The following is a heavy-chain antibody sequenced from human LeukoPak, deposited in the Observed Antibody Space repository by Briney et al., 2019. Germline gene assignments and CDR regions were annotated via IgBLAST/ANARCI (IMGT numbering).Heavy chain of an antibody. CDR3: VRDGGYSGYEY. J-gene: IGHJ4*02. CDR1: GFTFGSYW. Sequence: GGSLRLSCAASGFTFGSYWMTWVRQAPGKGLEWVANIKQDGSERYYVDSMKGRITISRDNAKKSLYLEVNSPSAEDTAVYYCVRDGGYSGYEYWGQGTLVTVSS. V-gene: IGHV3-7*04. D-gene: IGHD5-12*01. CDR2: IKQDGSER.